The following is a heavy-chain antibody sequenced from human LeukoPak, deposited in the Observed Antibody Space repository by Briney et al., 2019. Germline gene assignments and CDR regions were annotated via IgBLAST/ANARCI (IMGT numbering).Heavy chain of an antibody. J-gene: IGHJ4*02. D-gene: IGHD2-15*01. CDR2: LQSDGSKR. V-gene: IGHV3-33*01. CDR1: GFTFSNYG. CDR3: ARDSCSVPTCLDY. Sequence: PGGSLRLSCATSGFTFSNYGMHWVRQAPGKGLEWVAALQSDGSKRYYIDSVKGRFIISRDQSKSTLYLQMNSLRAEDTSVYYCARDSCSVPTCLDYWGQGTLVTVSS.